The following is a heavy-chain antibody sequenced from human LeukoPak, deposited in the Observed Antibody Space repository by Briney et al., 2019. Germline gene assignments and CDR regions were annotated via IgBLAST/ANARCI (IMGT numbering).Heavy chain of an antibody. V-gene: IGHV4-34*01. CDR1: GGSFSGYY. Sequence: SETLSLTCAVYGGSFSGYYWNWIRQPPGKGLEWIGEINHSGSTNYNPSLKSRVTISVDTSKNQFSLKVSSVTAADTAVYYCARGKVVDATFSKYYYMDVWGRGTTVTVSS. CDR2: INHSGST. D-gene: IGHD2-15*01. CDR3: ARGKVVDATFSKYYYMDV. J-gene: IGHJ6*03.